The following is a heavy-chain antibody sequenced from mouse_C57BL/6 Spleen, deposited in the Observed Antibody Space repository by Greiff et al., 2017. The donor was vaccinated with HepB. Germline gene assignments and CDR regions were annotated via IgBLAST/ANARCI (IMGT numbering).Heavy chain of an antibody. CDR2: INPYNGDT. D-gene: IGHD2-3*01. J-gene: IGHJ2*01. Sequence: EVQLQQSGPELVKPGDSVKISCKASGYSFTGYFMNWVMQSHGKSLEWIGRINPYNGDTFYNQKFKGKATLTVDKSSSTAHMELRSLTSEDSAVYYCARGNYDGYPFDNWGQGTTLTVSS. V-gene: IGHV1-20*01. CDR3: ARGNYDGYPFDN. CDR1: GYSFTGYF.